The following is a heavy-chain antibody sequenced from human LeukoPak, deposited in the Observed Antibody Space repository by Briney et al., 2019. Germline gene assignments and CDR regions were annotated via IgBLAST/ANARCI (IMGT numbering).Heavy chain of an antibody. Sequence: GASVKVSCKASGGTFSSYAISWVRQAPGQGLEWMGGIIPIFGTANYAQKFQGRVTITTDESTSTAHMELSSLRSEDTAVYYCATAGVVYYDSSGYYYDWGQGTLVTVSS. D-gene: IGHD3-22*01. CDR3: ATAGVVYYDSSGYYYD. V-gene: IGHV1-69*05. J-gene: IGHJ4*02. CDR1: GGTFSSYA. CDR2: IIPIFGTA.